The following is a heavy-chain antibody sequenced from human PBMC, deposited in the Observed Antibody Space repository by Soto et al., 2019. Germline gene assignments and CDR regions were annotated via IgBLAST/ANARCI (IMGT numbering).Heavy chain of an antibody. CDR1: AYSFTSYW. V-gene: IGHV5-51*01. Sequence: SLKISCTGSAYSFTSYWIGWVRQMPGKDLEWMGIIYPGDSDTRYSPSFQDQVTISADKSISTAYLQWSSLKASDTAMYYCARLRGYCSSTICYTNPDYYYYDMDVWGKGTTGTVS. CDR3: ARLRGYCSSTICYTNPDYYYYDMDV. D-gene: IGHD2-2*02. J-gene: IGHJ6*04. CDR2: IYPGDSDT.